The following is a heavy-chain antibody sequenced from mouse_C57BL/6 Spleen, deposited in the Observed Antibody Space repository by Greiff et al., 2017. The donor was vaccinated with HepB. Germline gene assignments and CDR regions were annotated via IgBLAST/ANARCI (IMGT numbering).Heavy chain of an antibody. V-gene: IGHV1-82*01. CDR3: ARSSTVVAHYYAMDY. J-gene: IGHJ4*01. CDR1: GYAFSSSW. Sequence: VKLQQSGPELVKPGASVKISCKASGYAFSSSWMNWVKQRPGKGLEWIGRIYPGDGDTNYNGKFKGKATLTADKSSSTAYMQLSSLTSEDSAVYFCARSSTVVAHYYAMDYWGQGTSVTVSS. CDR2: IYPGDGDT. D-gene: IGHD1-1*01.